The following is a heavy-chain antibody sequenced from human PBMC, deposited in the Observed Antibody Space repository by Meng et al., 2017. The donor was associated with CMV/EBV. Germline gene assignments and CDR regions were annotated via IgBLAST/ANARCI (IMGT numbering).Heavy chain of an antibody. CDR3: AKDLISTYYYDSSGSY. J-gene: IGHJ4*02. V-gene: IGHV3-23*01. D-gene: IGHD3-22*01. CDR1: GFTFSSYA. CDR2: IRGSGGST. Sequence: GGSLRLSCAASGFTFSSYAMSWVRQAPGKVLEWVSAIRGSGGSTYYTDSVKGRFTISRDNSKNTLYLQMNSLRAEDTAVYYCAKDLISTYYYDSSGSYWGQGTMVTVSS.